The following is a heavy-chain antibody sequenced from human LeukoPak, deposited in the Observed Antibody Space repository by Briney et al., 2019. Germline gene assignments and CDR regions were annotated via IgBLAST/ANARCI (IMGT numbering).Heavy chain of an antibody. CDR3: ARVRGDFSNYFDY. CDR2: INPNSGGT. J-gene: IGHJ4*02. Sequence: ASVKVSCKASGYTFTSYDINWVRQATGQGLEWMGWINPNSGGTNYAQKFQGRVTMTRDTSISTAYMELSRLRSDDTAVYYCARVRGDFSNYFDYWGQGTLVTVSS. D-gene: IGHD3/OR15-3a*01. V-gene: IGHV1-2*02. CDR1: GYTFTSYD.